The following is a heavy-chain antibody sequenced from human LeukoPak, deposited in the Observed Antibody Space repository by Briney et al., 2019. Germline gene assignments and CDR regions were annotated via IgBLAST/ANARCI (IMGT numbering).Heavy chain of an antibody. CDR3: AKDFRYLFDP. D-gene: IGHD1-1*01. CDR1: GFTFTRYN. J-gene: IGHJ5*02. V-gene: IGHV3-30*02. Sequence: PGRSLRLSCVVSGFTFTRYNMHWVRQPPGRGLEWVAFIRFDGTIKDYADSVKGRFTISRDNSKSTLYLQMDSLRPEDTATYYFAKDFRYLFDPWGQGTLVTVSS. CDR2: IRFDGTIK.